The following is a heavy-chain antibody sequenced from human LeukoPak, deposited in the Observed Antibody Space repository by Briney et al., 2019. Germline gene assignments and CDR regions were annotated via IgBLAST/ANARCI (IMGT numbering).Heavy chain of an antibody. D-gene: IGHD3-22*01. CDR2: IYYSGST. Sequence: PSETLSLTCIVSGGSISSSSYYWGWIRQPPGKGLEWIGSIYYSGSTYYNPSLKSRVTISVDTSKNQFSLKLSSVTAADTAVYYCAGGPGGYYEYWGQGTLVTVSS. CDR1: GGSISSSSYY. CDR3: AGGPGGYYEY. V-gene: IGHV4-39*01. J-gene: IGHJ4*02.